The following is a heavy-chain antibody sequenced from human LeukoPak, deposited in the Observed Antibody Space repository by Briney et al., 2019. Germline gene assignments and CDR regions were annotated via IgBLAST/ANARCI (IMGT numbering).Heavy chain of an antibody. Sequence: SKSLSLTCTVSGGSISSYYWSWLRQSPGKGLEWIGYIYDTGTTNYNPSLSSRVTISVDTSRNQFSLKLNSLTAADTAVYYCAREVGSQYYGSGSYSAAHFDHWGQGTLVTVSS. V-gene: IGHV4-59*01. J-gene: IGHJ4*02. CDR1: GGSISSYY. D-gene: IGHD3-10*01. CDR2: IYDTGTT. CDR3: AREVGSQYYGSGSYSAAHFDH.